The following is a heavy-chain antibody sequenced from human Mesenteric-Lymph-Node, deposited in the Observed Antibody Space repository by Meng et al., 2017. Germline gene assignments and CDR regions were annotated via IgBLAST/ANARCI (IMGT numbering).Heavy chain of an antibody. Sequence: SETLSLTCTVSGGSISSSSYYWGWIRQPPGKGLEWIGSIYYSGSTYYNPSLKSRVTISVDTSKNQFSLKLSSVTAADTAVYYCARDKGVVEYSYGYYSGFFDYWGQGTLVTVSS. CDR3: ARDKGVVEYSYGYYSGFFDY. CDR1: GGSISSSSYY. D-gene: IGHD5-18*01. CDR2: IYYSGST. V-gene: IGHV4-39*07. J-gene: IGHJ4*02.